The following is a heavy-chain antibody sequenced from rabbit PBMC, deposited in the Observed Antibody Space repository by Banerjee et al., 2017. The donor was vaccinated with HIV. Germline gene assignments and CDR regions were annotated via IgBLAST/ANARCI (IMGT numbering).Heavy chain of an antibody. V-gene: IGHV1S45*01. D-gene: IGHD6-1*01. CDR1: GFSFSSNYW. J-gene: IGHJ4*01. Sequence: QEQLEESGGDLVKPEGSLTLTCTASGFSFSSNYWLCWVRQAPGKGLEWIACIYAGSSGSSYYASRAKGRFTISKTSSTTVTLEMTSLTAADTATYFCARNGGMLDYELWGPGTLVTVS. CDR2: IYAGSSGSS. CDR3: ARNGGMLDYEL.